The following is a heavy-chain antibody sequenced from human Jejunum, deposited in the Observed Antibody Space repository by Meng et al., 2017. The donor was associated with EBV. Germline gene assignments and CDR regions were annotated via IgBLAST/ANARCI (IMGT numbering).Heavy chain of an antibody. CDR2: IYYSGNT. CDR3: ARVFFGVIDH. CDR1: GGSFSSSGYY. Sequence: LQLQESGPGLVKPSEXLSLTCTVSGGSFSSSGYYWNWIRQPPGKGLEWIGSIYYSGNTYYNPSLKSRVTISIDPSKNQFSLKLISVTAADTAVYYCARVFFGVIDHWGHGPLVTVSS. J-gene: IGHJ4*01. V-gene: IGHV4-39*07. D-gene: IGHD3-10*01.